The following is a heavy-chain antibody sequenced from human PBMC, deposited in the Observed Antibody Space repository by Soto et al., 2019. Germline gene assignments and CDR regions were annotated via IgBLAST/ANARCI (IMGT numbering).Heavy chain of an antibody. D-gene: IGHD3-9*01. V-gene: IGHV4-30-2*01. Sequence: QLQLQESGSGLVKPSQTLSLTCAVSGGSISSGGYSWSWIRQPPGKGLEWIGYIYHSGSTDYNPSLKSRVTISVDRAKNQFSLKLSSVTAADTAVYYCASLSILTGQGFDYWGQGTLVTVSS. CDR2: IYHSGST. CDR1: GGSISSGGYS. CDR3: ASLSILTGQGFDY. J-gene: IGHJ4*02.